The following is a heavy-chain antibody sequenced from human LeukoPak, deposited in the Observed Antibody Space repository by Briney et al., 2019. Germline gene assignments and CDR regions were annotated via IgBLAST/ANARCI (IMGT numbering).Heavy chain of an antibody. D-gene: IGHD1-14*01. CDR3: ARDLGTGSAFDY. CDR1: GFTFSSYA. V-gene: IGHV3-30-3*01. Sequence: PGGSLRLSCAASGFTFSSYAMHWVRQAPGKGLEWVAVISYDGSNKYYADSVKGRFTISRDNSKNTLYLQMNSLRAEDTAVYYCARDLGTGSAFDYWGQGTLVTVSS. J-gene: IGHJ4*02. CDR2: ISYDGSNK.